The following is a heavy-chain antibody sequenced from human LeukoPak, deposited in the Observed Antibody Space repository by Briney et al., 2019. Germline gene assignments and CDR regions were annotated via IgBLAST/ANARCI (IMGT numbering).Heavy chain of an antibody. CDR2: IYYSGST. J-gene: IGHJ4*02. V-gene: IGHV4-31*03. CDR3: ARTTYLSVDY. D-gene: IGHD1-1*01. CDR1: GGSISSGGNY. Sequence: SETLSLTCTVSGGSISSGGNYWSWIRQHPGKGLEWIGYIYYSGSTYYNPSLKSRVTISVDTSKNQFSLKLSSVTAADTAVYYCARTTYLSVDYWGQGTLVTVSS.